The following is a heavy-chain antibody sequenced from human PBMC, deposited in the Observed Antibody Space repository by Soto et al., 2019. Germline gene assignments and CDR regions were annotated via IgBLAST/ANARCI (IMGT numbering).Heavy chain of an antibody. CDR3: ARDQAAGYCSGGSCYPWFDP. V-gene: IGHV1-18*01. Sequence: GASVKVSCKASGYTFTSYGISWVRQAPGQGLEWMGWISAYNGNTNYAQKLQGRVTMTTDTSTSTAYMELRSLRSDDTAVYYCARDQAAGYCSGGSCYPWFDPWGQGTLVTVSS. J-gene: IGHJ5*02. D-gene: IGHD2-15*01. CDR1: GYTFTSYG. CDR2: ISAYNGNT.